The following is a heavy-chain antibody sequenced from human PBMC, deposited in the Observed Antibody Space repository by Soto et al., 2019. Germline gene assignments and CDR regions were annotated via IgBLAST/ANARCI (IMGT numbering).Heavy chain of an antibody. CDR3: TRDRHWEQWQGPHDALEI. V-gene: IGHV3-48*02. J-gene: IGHJ3*02. D-gene: IGHD6-19*01. Sequence: EMQLVESGGGLVQPGESLRLSCVASGFTFTIYSMSWVRQAPGKGLEWISYINYDGTSVYYSDSVKGRFTISRDNAQNSLFLQVNSLRDEDTALYYCTRDRHWEQWQGPHDALEIWGQGTMDTVS. CDR2: INYDGTSV. CDR1: GFTFTIYS.